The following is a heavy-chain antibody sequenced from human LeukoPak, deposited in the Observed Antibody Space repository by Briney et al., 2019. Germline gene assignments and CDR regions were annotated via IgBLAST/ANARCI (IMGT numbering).Heavy chain of an antibody. Sequence: SVKVSCKASGGTFSSYAISWVRQAPGQGLEWMGGIIPIFGTANYAQKFQGRVTITADESTSTAYMELSSLRSEDTAVYYCARSIVATIFPYYYMDVWGKGTTVTVSS. CDR1: GGTFSSYA. CDR3: ARSIVATIFPYYYMDV. J-gene: IGHJ6*03. D-gene: IGHD5-12*01. V-gene: IGHV1-69*01. CDR2: IIPIFGTA.